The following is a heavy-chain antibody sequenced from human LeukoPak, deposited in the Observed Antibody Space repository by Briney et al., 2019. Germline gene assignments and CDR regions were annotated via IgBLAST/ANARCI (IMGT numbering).Heavy chain of an antibody. CDR2: IITIFGTA. J-gene: IGHJ3*02. Sequence: EASVKVSCKASGGTFSSYAISWVRQAPGQGLEWMGGIITIFGTANYAQKFQGRVTITADESTSTAYMELSSLRSEDTAVYYCARGGWGDLTMIVVGAFDIWGQGTMVTVSS. CDR1: GGTFSSYA. D-gene: IGHD3-22*01. CDR3: ARGGWGDLTMIVVGAFDI. V-gene: IGHV1-69*13.